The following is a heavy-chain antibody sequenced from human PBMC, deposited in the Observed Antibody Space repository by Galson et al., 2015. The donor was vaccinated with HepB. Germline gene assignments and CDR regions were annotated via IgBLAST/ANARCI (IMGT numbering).Heavy chain of an antibody. CDR2: INSDGTST. CDR3: TRTIVGASTLGY. Sequence: SLRLSCAASGFTFSSYWMHWVRQAPGKGLVWVSRINSDGTSTNYADSVKGRFTISRDNAKITLYLQMNSLRAEDTAVYYCTRTIVGASTLGYWGQGTLVTVSS. D-gene: IGHD1-26*01. V-gene: IGHV3-74*01. CDR1: GFTFSSYW. J-gene: IGHJ4*02.